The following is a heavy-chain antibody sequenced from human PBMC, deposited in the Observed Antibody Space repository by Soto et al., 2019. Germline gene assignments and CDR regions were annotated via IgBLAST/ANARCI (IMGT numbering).Heavy chain of an antibody. CDR3: AKLTWKDAFDI. J-gene: IGHJ3*02. CDR2: ISYDGSNK. CDR1: GFTFSSYG. Sequence: PGGSLRLSCAASGFTFSSYGMHWVRQAPGKGLEWVAVISYDGSNKYYADSVKGRFTISRDNSKNTLYLQMNSLRAEDTAVYYCAKLTWKDAFDIWGQGTMVTVSS. V-gene: IGHV3-30*18. D-gene: IGHD1-1*01.